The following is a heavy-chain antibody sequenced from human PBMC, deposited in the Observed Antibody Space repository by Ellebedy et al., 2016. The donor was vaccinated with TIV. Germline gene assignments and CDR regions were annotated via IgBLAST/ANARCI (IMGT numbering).Heavy chain of an antibody. J-gene: IGHJ5*02. CDR3: ARERLYNWNYHNWFDP. CDR1: GGSISSGGYY. Sequence: MPSETLSLTCTVSGGSISSGGYYWSWIRQHPGKGLEWIGYIYYSGSTYYNPSLKSRVTISVDTSKNQFSLKLSSVTAADTAVYYCARERLYNWNYHNWFDPWGQGTLVTVSS. V-gene: IGHV4-31*03. CDR2: IYYSGST. D-gene: IGHD1-7*01.